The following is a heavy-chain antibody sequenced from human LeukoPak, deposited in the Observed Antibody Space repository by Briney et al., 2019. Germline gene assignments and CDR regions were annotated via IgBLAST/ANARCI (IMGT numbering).Heavy chain of an antibody. D-gene: IGHD4-17*01. J-gene: IGHJ4*02. CDR3: TRNSHGDYVLFYY. CDR1: GFTFGDYA. Sequence: GGSLRLSCTASGFTFGDYAMSWVRQAPGKGLEWVGFIRSKAYGGTTEYAASVKGRFTISRDDSKSIAYLQMNSLKTEDTAVYYCTRNSHGDYVLFYYWGQGTLVTVSS. V-gene: IGHV3-49*04. CDR2: IRSKAYGGTT.